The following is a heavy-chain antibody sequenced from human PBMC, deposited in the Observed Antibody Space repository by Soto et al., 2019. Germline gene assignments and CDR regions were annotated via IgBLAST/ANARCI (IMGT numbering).Heavy chain of an antibody. Sequence: GGSLRLSCAASGFTFSSYAMSWVRQAPGKGLEWVSTITGSGGSTYYADSVKGRFTISRDNSKNTLYVQMNSLRAEDTAVYYCAKDKDLGVAGTLFDNWGQGTLVTVSS. CDR2: ITGSGGST. D-gene: IGHD6-19*01. CDR3: AKDKDLGVAGTLFDN. J-gene: IGHJ4*02. CDR1: GFTFSSYA. V-gene: IGHV3-23*01.